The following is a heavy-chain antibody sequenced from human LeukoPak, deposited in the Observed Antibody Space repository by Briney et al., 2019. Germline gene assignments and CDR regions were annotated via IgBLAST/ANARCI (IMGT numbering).Heavy chain of an antibody. D-gene: IGHD2-15*01. J-gene: IGHJ3*02. CDR3: AREEDCSGGICYLGNAFDI. Sequence: PSETLSLTCSVSGGSITSNSYYWDWIRQPPGKGLEWIGSFYFSGSTSYNPSLKSRVTISVDTSKNQFSLKLSSVTAADTAVYYCAREEDCSGGICYLGNAFDIWGQGTMVTVSS. CDR1: GGSITSNSYY. V-gene: IGHV4-39*01. CDR2: FYFSGST.